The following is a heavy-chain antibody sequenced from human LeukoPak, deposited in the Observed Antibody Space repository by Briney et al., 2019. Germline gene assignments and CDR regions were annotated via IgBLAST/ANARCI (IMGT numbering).Heavy chain of an antibody. CDR3: ARDLPYENFDY. CDR1: GFTFSSYT. J-gene: IGHJ4*02. D-gene: IGHD2-8*01. Sequence: PGGSLRLSCAASGFTFSSYTMNWVRQAPGKVLEWVSSISSSSSYIYYADSVKGRFTISRDNAKNSLYLQMNSLRAEDTAVYYCARDLPYENFDYWGQGTLVTVSS. V-gene: IGHV3-21*01. CDR2: ISSSSSYI.